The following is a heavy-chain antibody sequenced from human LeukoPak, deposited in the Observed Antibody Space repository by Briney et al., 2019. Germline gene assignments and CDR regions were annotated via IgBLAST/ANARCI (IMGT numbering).Heavy chain of an antibody. CDR2: IYSGGST. D-gene: IGHD3-10*01. V-gene: IGHV3-53*01. CDR1: GFTFSNAW. CDR3: ARAKPKNMVRGLIMRRESRYYFDY. Sequence: GGSLRLSCAASGFTFSNAWMSWVRQAPGKGLEWVSVIYSGGSTYYADSVKGRFTISRDNSKSTLYIQMNSLRAEDTAVYYCARAKPKNMVRGLIMRRESRYYFDYWGQGTLVTVSS. J-gene: IGHJ4*02.